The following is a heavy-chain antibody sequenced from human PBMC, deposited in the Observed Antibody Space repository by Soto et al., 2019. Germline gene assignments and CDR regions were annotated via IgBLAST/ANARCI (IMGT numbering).Heavy chain of an antibody. CDR3: ATWGSIPGDY. CDR1: GFTFSSYA. J-gene: IGHJ4*02. D-gene: IGHD3-16*01. V-gene: IGHV3-30-3*01. CDR2: ISYDGSNK. Sequence: QVQLVESGGGVVQPGRSLRLSCAASGFTFSSYAMHWVRQAPGKGLEWVAVISYDGSNKYYTDSVKGRFTISRDNSKNTLFLQMNSLRAEDTAVYYCATWGSIPGDYWGQGALVTVSS.